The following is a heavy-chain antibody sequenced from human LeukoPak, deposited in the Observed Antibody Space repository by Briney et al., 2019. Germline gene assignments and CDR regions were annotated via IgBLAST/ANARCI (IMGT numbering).Heavy chain of an antibody. CDR2: INPSGGST. CDR1: GYTFTSYY. V-gene: IGHV1-46*01. Sequence: PGASVKVSCKASGYTFTSYYMHWVRQAPGQGLEGMGIINPSGGSTSYAQKFQGRVTMTRDTSTSTVYMELSSLRSEDTAVYYCARDGIAAAGRPYNWFDPWGQGTLVTVSS. CDR3: ARDGIAAAGRPYNWFDP. J-gene: IGHJ5*02. D-gene: IGHD6-13*01.